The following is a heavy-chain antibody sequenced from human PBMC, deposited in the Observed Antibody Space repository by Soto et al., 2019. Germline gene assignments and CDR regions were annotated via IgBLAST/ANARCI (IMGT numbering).Heavy chain of an antibody. J-gene: IGHJ4*02. CDR3: VTRDSSGYYYGEDY. CDR1: GGTFSSYA. D-gene: IGHD3-22*01. Sequence: EASVKVSCKASGGTFSSYAISWVRQAPGQGLEWMGGIIPIFGTANYAQKFQGRVTITADESTSTAYMELSSLRSEDTAVYYCVTRDSSGYYYGEDYWGQGTLVTVPQ. V-gene: IGHV1-69*13. CDR2: IIPIFGTA.